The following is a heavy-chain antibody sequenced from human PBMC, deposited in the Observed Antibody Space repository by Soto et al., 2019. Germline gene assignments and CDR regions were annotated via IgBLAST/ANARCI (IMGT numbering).Heavy chain of an antibody. CDR2: IWYDGSNK. J-gene: IGHJ2*01. CDR3: ARDVMVTAMVMWYFDL. Sequence: QVQLVESGGGVVQPGRSLRLSCAASGFTFSSYGMHWVRQAPGKGLEWVAVIWYDGSNKYYADSVKGRFTISRDNSKNRLYLKMNSLRAEDTAVYYCARDVMVTAMVMWYFDLWGRGTLVTVSS. V-gene: IGHV3-33*01. D-gene: IGHD2-21*02. CDR1: GFTFSSYG.